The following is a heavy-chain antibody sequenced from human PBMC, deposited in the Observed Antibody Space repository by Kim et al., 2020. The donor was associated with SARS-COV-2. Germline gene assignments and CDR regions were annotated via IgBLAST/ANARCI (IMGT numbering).Heavy chain of an antibody. V-gene: IGHV4-59*01. D-gene: IGHD3-10*01. J-gene: IGHJ3*02. Sequence: RVTISVDTSKNQFSLKLSSVTAADTAVYYCARDLGIFPFGTGSSASAFDIWGQGTMVTVSS. CDR3: ARDLGIFPFGTGSSASAFDI.